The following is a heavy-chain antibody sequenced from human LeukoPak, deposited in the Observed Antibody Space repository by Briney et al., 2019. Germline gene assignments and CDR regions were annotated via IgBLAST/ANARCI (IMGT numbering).Heavy chain of an antibody. CDR1: GGTFSSYA. CDR3: ARMGYSSGWYDYYYYYMDV. J-gene: IGHJ6*03. Sequence: ASVKVSCKASGGTFSSYAISWVRQAPGQGLEWMGGIIPIFGTANYAQKFQGRVTITADKSTSTAYMELSSLRSEDTAVYYCARMGYSSGWYDYYYYYMDVWGKGTTVIVSS. CDR2: IIPIFGTA. V-gene: IGHV1-69*06. D-gene: IGHD6-19*01.